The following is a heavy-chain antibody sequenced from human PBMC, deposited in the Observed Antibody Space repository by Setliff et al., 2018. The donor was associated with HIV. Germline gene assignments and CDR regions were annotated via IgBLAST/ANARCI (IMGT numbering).Heavy chain of an antibody. Sequence: GGSLRLSCGASGFTFSSYGMHWVRQVPGKGLEWVAVIWYDGSNKYYADSVRGRFIISRGNSKSTVFLQMNSLRAEDTAVYYCARDGTYYDIGYPRRYYYMDVWGKGTTVTVSS. CDR2: IWYDGSNK. V-gene: IGHV3-33*01. J-gene: IGHJ6*03. CDR1: GFTFSSYG. CDR3: ARDGTYYDIGYPRRYYYMDV. D-gene: IGHD3-9*01.